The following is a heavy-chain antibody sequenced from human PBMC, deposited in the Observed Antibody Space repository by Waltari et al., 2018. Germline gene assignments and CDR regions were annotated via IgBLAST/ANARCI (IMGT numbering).Heavy chain of an antibody. Sequence: QVQLQQWGAGLLKTSETLSLTCAVYGGSFSGFYWTWIRQPPGEGLEWIGEINHLGTTDYNPSLKSRVTISVDTSKNQFSLKLSSVTAADTAVYYCARHYGDYVDDYWGQGTLVTVSS. CDR3: ARHYGDYVDDY. CDR2: INHLGTT. CDR1: GGSFSGFY. V-gene: IGHV4-34*01. D-gene: IGHD4-17*01. J-gene: IGHJ4*02.